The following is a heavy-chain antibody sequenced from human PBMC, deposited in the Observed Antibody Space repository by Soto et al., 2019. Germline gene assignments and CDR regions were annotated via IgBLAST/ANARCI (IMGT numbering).Heavy chain of an antibody. CDR2: INSDGSST. J-gene: IGHJ4*02. V-gene: IGHV3-74*01. Sequence: EVQLVESGGGLVQPGGSLRLSCEASGFSFSTLWMHWVRQAPGKGLVWVSRINSDGSSTYYAESVKGRVTISRDNAKNTLYLQLNSLRPEDTAVYYCARDFEYGGQGTLVTVSS. CDR3: ARDFEY. CDR1: GFSFSTLW.